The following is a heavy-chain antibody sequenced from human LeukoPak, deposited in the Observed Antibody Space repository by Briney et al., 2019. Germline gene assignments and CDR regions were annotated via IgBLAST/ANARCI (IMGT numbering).Heavy chain of an antibody. CDR1: GFTFSSYS. D-gene: IGHD6-19*01. CDR3: ARVVAVAGRAFDI. CDR2: ISSSSSYI. Sequence: GGSLRLSCAASGFTFSSYSMNWVRQAPGKGLEWVSSISSSSSYIYYADSVKGRFTISRDNAKNSLYLQMNSLRAEDTAVYYCARVVAVAGRAFDIWGQGTMVTVSS. J-gene: IGHJ3*02. V-gene: IGHV3-21*01.